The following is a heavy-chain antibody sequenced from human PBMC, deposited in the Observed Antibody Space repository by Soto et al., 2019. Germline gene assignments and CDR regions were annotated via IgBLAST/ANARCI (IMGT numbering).Heavy chain of an antibody. D-gene: IGHD1-26*01. V-gene: IGHV1-69*01. CDR3: ARALVGATWKGYAFDI. Sequence: QVQLVQSGAEVKKPGSSVKVSCKASGGTFSSYAISWVRQAPGQGLEWMGGIIPIFGTANYAQKFQGRVTMTADESTSTAYMELSSMRSEDTAVYYCARALVGATWKGYAFDIWGQGTMVTVSS. CDR2: IIPIFGTA. J-gene: IGHJ3*02. CDR1: GGTFSSYA.